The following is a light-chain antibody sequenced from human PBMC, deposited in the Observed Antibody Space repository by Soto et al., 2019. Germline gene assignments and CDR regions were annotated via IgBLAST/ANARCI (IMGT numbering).Light chain of an antibody. CDR1: QSVSRY. V-gene: IGKV3-20*01. CDR2: GAS. J-gene: IGKJ1*01. CDR3: QHYGSSPWT. Sequence: EIVLTQSPGTLSLSPGERATLSCRASQSVSRYLAWYQQKPGQAPRLLIYGASSRATGIPDRFSGSGSGTDFTLTISRLEPEDFAVYYCQHYGSSPWTFGQGTKVEIK.